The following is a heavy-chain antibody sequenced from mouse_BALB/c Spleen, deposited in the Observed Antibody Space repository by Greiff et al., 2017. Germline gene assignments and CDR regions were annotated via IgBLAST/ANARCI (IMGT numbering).Heavy chain of an antibody. J-gene: IGHJ2*01. D-gene: IGHD2-2*01. CDR3: ARDPSRIYYGYDGAPYYFDY. V-gene: IGHV7-3*02. CDR2: IRNKANGYTT. Sequence: DVMLVESGGGLVQPGGSLRLSCATSGFTFTDYYMSWVRQPPGKALEWLGFIRNKANGYTTEYSASVKGRFTISRDNSQSILYLQMNTLRAEDSATYYCARDPSRIYYGYDGAPYYFDYWGQGTTLTVSS. CDR1: GFTFTDYY.